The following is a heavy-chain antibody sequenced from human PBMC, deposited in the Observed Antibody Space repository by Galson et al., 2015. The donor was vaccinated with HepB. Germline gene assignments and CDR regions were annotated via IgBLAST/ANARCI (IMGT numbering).Heavy chain of an antibody. CDR2: ISGSGGST. CDR1: GFTFSSYA. D-gene: IGHD3-22*01. CDR3: AKPYYYDSSGYPDSVFYYYYGMDV. J-gene: IGHJ6*02. Sequence: SLRLSCAASGFTFSSYAMSWVRQAPGKGLEWVSAISGSGGSTYYADSVKGWFTISRDNSKNTLYLQMNSLRAEDTAVYYCAKPYYYDSSGYPDSVFYYYYGMDVWGQGTTVTVSS. V-gene: IGHV3-23*01.